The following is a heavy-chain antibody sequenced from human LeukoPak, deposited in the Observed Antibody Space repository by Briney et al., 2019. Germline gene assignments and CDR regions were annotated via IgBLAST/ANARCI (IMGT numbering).Heavy chain of an antibody. J-gene: IGHJ4*02. D-gene: IGHD4-17*01. CDR3: TRENGDYAYDH. Sequence: SETLSLTCTVSGGSVSFDYWSWLRQPPGKGLEWVGSIHHSGSSNYNSSLKSRVTVSLDTSKNQFSLRLSSVTVADTAVYYCTRENGDYAYDHWGQGTLVTVSS. V-gene: IGHV4-59*02. CDR1: GGSVSFDY. CDR2: IHHSGSS.